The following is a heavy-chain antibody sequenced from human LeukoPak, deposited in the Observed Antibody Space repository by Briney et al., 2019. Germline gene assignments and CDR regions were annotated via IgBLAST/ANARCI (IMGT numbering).Heavy chain of an antibody. J-gene: IGHJ4*02. CDR1: GGTFSSYA. D-gene: IGHD2-15*01. CDR2: ISGSGGST. V-gene: IGHV3-23*01. Sequence: SCKASGGTFSSYAMSWVRQAPGKGLEWVSAISGSGGSTYYADSVKGRFTISRDNSRNTLYLQMNSLRAEDTAVYYCAKGGYCSGGSCYGRDFDYWGQGTLVTVSS. CDR3: AKGGYCSGGSCYGRDFDY.